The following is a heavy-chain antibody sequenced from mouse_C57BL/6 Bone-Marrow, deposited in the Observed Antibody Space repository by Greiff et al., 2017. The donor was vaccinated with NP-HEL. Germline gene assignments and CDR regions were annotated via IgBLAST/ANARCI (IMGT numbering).Heavy chain of an antibody. V-gene: IGHV7-3*01. CDR2: IRNKANGYTT. Sequence: EVKLVESGGGLVQPGGSLSLSCAASGFTFTDYYMSWVRQPPGKALEWLGFIRNKANGYTTEYSASVKGRFTISRDNSQSIRYLTMNALRAEDSATYYCARYRTTVVENYFDYWGQGTTLTVSS. CDR3: ARYRTTVVENYFDY. J-gene: IGHJ2*01. D-gene: IGHD1-1*01. CDR1: GFTFTDYY.